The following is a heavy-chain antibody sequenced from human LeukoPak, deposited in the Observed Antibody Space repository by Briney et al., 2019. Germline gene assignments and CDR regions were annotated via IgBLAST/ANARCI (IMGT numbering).Heavy chain of an antibody. CDR1: GLPIGDFA. V-gene: IGHV3-43*02. Sequence: GGPLRLSCVASGLPIGDFAMHWVRQAPGQGLEWVSLISGDGVSTFFTDSVKGRFSISRDNSKNSLFLEMSSLRTEDTAMYYCARESGKFDYWGQGTLVAVSS. J-gene: IGHJ4*02. CDR3: ARESGKFDY. CDR2: ISGDGVST.